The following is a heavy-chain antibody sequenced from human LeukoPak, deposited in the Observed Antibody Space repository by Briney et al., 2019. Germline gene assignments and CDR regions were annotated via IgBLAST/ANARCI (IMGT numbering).Heavy chain of an antibody. CDR1: GFILSTHG. D-gene: IGHD1-26*01. CDR2: MWYDGSRE. V-gene: IGHV3-33*01. Sequence: GGSLRLSRAASGFILSTHGLHWVRQAPGQGLEWVAGMWYDGSREDYADSVKGRFTISRDMSKNTLNLQMNSLRVEDTAMFYCARDLCFGSLDFRGQVTLVTVSS. J-gene: IGHJ4*02. CDR3: ARDLCFGSLDF.